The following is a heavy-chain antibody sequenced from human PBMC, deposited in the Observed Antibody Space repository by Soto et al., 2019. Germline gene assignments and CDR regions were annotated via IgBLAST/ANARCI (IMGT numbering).Heavy chain of an antibody. CDR1: GFTFSSYG. Sequence: GGSLRLSCAASGFTFSSYGMHWVRQAPGKGLEWVAVISYDGSSKYYADSVKGRFTISRDNSKNTLYLQMNSLRAEDTAVYYCAKDLNTAMVEGVFDYWGQGTLVTVSS. V-gene: IGHV3-30*18. CDR3: AKDLNTAMVEGVFDY. CDR2: ISYDGSSK. D-gene: IGHD5-18*01. J-gene: IGHJ4*02.